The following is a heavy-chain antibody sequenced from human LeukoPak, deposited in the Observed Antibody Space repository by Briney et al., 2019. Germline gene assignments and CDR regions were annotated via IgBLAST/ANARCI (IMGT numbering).Heavy chain of an antibody. D-gene: IGHD5-18*01. CDR3: TTVSDSYGQRDFDD. Sequence: GRTLRLSCAVSGFIFSNAWMSWVGQTPGKGLEWVGRIKSNTDGGTADYAAPLKGRFTISRDDSKNTLYLQMNSLKTEDTAVYYCTTVSDSYGQRDFDDWGQGTLVTV. V-gene: IGHV3-15*01. J-gene: IGHJ4*02. CDR2: IKSNTDGGTA. CDR1: GFIFSNAW.